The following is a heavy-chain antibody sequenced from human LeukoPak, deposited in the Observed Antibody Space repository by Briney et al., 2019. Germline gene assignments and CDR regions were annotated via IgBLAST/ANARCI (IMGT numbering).Heavy chain of an antibody. Sequence: GRSLRLSCVGSGFTFSSFSMHWVRQAPGKGLEWVGRIKSKGDRETTDYAAPVKGRFIMSRDDSKATLFLQMYSLNADDTAVYYCATDLGLTMIRGVIVHWGLGALVTVSS. CDR2: IKSKGDRETT. CDR1: GFTFSSFS. CDR3: ATDLGLTMIRGVIVH. D-gene: IGHD3-10*01. V-gene: IGHV3-15*07. J-gene: IGHJ4*02.